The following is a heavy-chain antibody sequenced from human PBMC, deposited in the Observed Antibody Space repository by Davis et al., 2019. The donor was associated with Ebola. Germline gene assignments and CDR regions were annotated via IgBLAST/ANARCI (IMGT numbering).Heavy chain of an antibody. D-gene: IGHD2-2*02. CDR3: ARDCPSSTSCYRASSD. V-gene: IGHV1-2*02. CDR1: GYTFTDYY. Sequence: AASVKVSCKASGYTFTDYYIHWVRQAPGQGLEWMGWINPDSGGINYAQKLQGRVTMTTDTSTSTAYMELRSLRSDDTAVYYCARDCPSSTSCYRASSDWGQGAMVTVSS. J-gene: IGHJ3*01. CDR2: INPDSGGI.